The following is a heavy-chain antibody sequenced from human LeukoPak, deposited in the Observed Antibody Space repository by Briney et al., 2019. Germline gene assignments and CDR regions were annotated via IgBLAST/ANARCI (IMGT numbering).Heavy chain of an antibody. Sequence: GASVKVSCKASGFTFTSSAMQWVRQARGQRLEWMGWIVVGSGNTNYAQKFQERVTMTRDTSTSTVYMELSSLRSEDTAVYYCAREGCSSTSCPDYWGQGTLVTVSS. J-gene: IGHJ4*02. D-gene: IGHD2-2*01. CDR3: AREGCSSTSCPDY. V-gene: IGHV1-58*02. CDR1: GFTFTSSA. CDR2: IVVGSGNT.